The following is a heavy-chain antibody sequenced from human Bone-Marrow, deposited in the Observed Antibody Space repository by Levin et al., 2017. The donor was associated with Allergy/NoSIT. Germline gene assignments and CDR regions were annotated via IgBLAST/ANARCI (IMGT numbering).Heavy chain of an antibody. V-gene: IGHV3-73*01. Sequence: GGSLRLSCAASGFTLGGSAIHWVRQASGKGLEWVGRITDKASGYATAYTSSVEGRFTVSRDDSKNTAYLQMNSLETEDTAVYYCGYDFWSGTKDNMDVWGKGTTVTVSS. CDR2: ITDKASGYAT. CDR3: GYDFWSGTKDNMDV. CDR1: GFTLGGSA. D-gene: IGHD3-3*01. J-gene: IGHJ6*03.